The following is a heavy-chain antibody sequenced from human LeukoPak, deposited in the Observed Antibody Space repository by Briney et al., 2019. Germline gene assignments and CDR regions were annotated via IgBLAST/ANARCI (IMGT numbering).Heavy chain of an antibody. V-gene: IGHV1-8*01. D-gene: IGHD2-21*01. CDR3: ARAFVIEGGFDP. J-gene: IGHJ5*02. Sequence: GASVKVSCKASGYTFTIYDIHWVRQATGQGLEWLGWMNPNSGNTGYAQKFQGRVIMTWNTSISTAYMELSSLRSEDTAVYYCARAFVIEGGFDPWGQGTLVTVSS. CDR2: MNPNSGNT. CDR1: GYTFTIYD.